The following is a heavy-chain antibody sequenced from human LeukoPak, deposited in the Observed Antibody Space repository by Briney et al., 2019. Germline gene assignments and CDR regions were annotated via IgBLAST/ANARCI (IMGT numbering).Heavy chain of an antibody. CDR3: AREVVGYYDFWSGYINNWFDP. D-gene: IGHD3-3*01. V-gene: IGHV4-34*01. Sequence: PSETLSLTCAVYGGSFSGYYWSWIRQPPGKGLEWLGEINHSGSTNYNPSLKSRVTISVDTSKNQFSLKLSSVTAADTAVYYCAREVVGYYDFWSGYINNWFDPWGQGTLVTASS. CDR1: GGSFSGYY. J-gene: IGHJ5*02. CDR2: INHSGST.